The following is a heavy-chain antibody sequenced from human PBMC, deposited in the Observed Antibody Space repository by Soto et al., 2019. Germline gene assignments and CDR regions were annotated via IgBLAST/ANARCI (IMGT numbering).Heavy chain of an antibody. CDR3: TTEFLGGMDV. V-gene: IGHV1-8*01. CDR1: GYTFSSYN. Sequence: ASVKVSCKASGYTFSSYNVNWVRQATGQGLEWMGWMNPNSGNAGYAQKFQGRVTLTRNTSIGTAYMELNSLKTEDTAVYYCTTEFLGGMDVWGQGTTVTVSS. J-gene: IGHJ6*02. CDR2: MNPNSGNA.